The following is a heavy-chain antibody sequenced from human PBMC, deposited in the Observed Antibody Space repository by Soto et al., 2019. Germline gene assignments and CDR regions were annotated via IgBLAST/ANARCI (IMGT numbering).Heavy chain of an antibody. CDR2: ISTYNGHT. V-gene: IGHV1-18*01. Sequence: QAQLVQSGTEVKKPGASVKVSCKASGYTLTSYGISWVRQAPGQGLEWMGWISTYNGHTNYAQKVQGRVTMTTDTSTSTAYMEPRSLRSDDTAVYYCAREWQQLGQGDYYYYGMDVWGQGTTVTVSS. CDR1: GYTLTSYG. J-gene: IGHJ6*02. CDR3: AREWQQLGQGDYYYYGMDV. D-gene: IGHD6-13*01.